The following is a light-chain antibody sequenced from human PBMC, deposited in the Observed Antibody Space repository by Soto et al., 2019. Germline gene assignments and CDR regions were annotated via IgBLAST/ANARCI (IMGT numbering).Light chain of an antibody. V-gene: IGKV3-20*01. CDR3: QQYGSSGT. CDR1: QSVSTN. J-gene: IGKJ1*01. CDR2: GAS. Sequence: EIVLTQSPGTLSLSPGERATLSCRASQSVSTNLAWYQQKPGQVPSLLIYGASTRASGIPARFSGSGSGTEFTLTISRLEPEDFAVYYCQQYGSSGTFGQGTKVDIK.